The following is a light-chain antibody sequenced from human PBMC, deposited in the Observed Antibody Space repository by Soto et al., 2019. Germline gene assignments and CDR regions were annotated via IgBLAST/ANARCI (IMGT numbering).Light chain of an antibody. Sequence: QSALTHPASVSGSPGQSITISCNGTSSDVGGYNYVSWYQQHPGKAPKLMIYDVSNRPSGVSNRFSGSKSGNTASLTISGLQAEDEADYYCSSYTSTFYVFGNGTKSPS. V-gene: IGLV2-14*01. J-gene: IGLJ1*01. CDR1: SSDVGGYNY. CDR2: DVS. CDR3: SSYTSTFYV.